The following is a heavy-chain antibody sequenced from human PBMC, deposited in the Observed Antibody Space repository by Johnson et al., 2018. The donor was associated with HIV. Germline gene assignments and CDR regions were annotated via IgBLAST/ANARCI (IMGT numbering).Heavy chain of an antibody. Sequence: QVQLVESGGGVVQPGRSLRLSCAASGFTFSSYGMHWVRQAPGKGLEWVAVIWYDGSNKYYADSVKGRFNISRDNSENTLYLQMNSLKAEDTAVYYWARVTSSVTTARYGAFDIWGQGTMVTVSS. CDR1: GFTFSSYG. CDR2: IWYDGSNK. D-gene: IGHD4-17*01. V-gene: IGHV3-33*01. J-gene: IGHJ3*02. CDR3: ARVTSSVTTARYGAFDI.